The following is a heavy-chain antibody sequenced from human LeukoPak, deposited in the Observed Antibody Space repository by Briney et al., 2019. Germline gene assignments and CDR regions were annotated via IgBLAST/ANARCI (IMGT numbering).Heavy chain of an antibody. Sequence: GGSLRLSCAASGFTFSSYAMSWVRQAPGKGLEWVSGISVKYNRTYYADSVEGRFTISRDISKNTLYLQMNSLNAEDTAVYYCAKDLYTVPGACDKWGQGTLVTVSS. CDR2: ISVKYNRT. D-gene: IGHD6-19*01. J-gene: IGHJ4*02. V-gene: IGHV3-23*01. CDR1: GFTFSSYA. CDR3: AKDLYTVPGACDK.